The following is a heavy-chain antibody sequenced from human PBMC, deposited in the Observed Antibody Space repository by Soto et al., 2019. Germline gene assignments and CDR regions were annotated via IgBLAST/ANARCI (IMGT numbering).Heavy chain of an antibody. CDR3: ARGDSSSSGVGPYYYYGMDV. Sequence: ASVKFSCKASGYTFTSYGISWVRQAPGQGLEWMGWISAYNGNTNYAQKLQGRVTMTTDTSTSTAYMELRSLRSDDTAVYYCARGDSSSSGVGPYYYYGMDVWGQGTTVTVSS. CDR2: ISAYNGNT. D-gene: IGHD6-6*01. V-gene: IGHV1-18*01. CDR1: GYTFTSYG. J-gene: IGHJ6*02.